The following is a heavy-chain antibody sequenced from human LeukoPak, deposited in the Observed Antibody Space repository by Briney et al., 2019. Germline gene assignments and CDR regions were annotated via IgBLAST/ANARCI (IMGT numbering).Heavy chain of an antibody. J-gene: IGHJ6*02. CDR2: ISYDGSNK. Sequence: PGGSLRLSCAASGNYWMHWVRQAPGKGREWVAVISYDGSNKYYADSVKGRFTISRDNSKNTLYLQMNSLRAEDTAVYYCARDRAGYGMDVWGQGTTVTVSS. D-gene: IGHD6-19*01. V-gene: IGHV3-30-3*01. CDR1: GNYW. CDR3: ARDRAGYGMDV.